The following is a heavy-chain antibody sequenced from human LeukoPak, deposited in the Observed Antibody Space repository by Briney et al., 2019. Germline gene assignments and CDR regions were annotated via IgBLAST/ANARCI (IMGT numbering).Heavy chain of an antibody. J-gene: IGHJ5*02. CDR3: ARGVAVVTPWGWFDP. D-gene: IGHD4-23*01. V-gene: IGHV1-46*01. CDR1: GYTFTSYY. CDR2: INPSGGST. Sequence: ASVKVSCKASGYTFTSYYMHWVRQAPGQGLEWMGIINPSGGSTSYAQKFQGRVTMTRDMSTSTVYMELSSLRSEDTAVYYCARGVAVVTPWGWFDPWGQGTLVTVSS.